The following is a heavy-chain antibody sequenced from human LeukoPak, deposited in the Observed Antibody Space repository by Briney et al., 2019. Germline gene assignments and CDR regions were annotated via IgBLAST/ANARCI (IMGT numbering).Heavy chain of an antibody. J-gene: IGHJ4*02. Sequence: PSETLSLTCAVYGGSFSGYYRSWIRQPPGKGLEWIGEINHSGSTNYNPSLKSRVTISVDTSKNQFSLKLSSVTAADTAVYYCARVYDSSGYPGVDYWGQGTLVTVSS. CDR1: GGSFSGYY. CDR2: INHSGST. CDR3: ARVYDSSGYPGVDY. V-gene: IGHV4-34*01. D-gene: IGHD3-22*01.